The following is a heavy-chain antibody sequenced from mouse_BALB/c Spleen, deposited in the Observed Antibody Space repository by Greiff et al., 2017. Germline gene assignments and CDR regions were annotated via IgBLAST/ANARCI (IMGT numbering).Heavy chain of an antibody. J-gene: IGHJ2*01. CDR3: AREGDGYGY. V-gene: IGHV5-6-5*01. CDR1: GFTFSSYA. D-gene: IGHD1-2*01. CDR2: ISSGGST. Sequence: EVQLVESGGGLVKPGGSLKLSCAASGFTFSSYAMSWVRQTPEKRLEWVASISSGGSTYYPDSVKGRFTISRDNARNILYLQMSSLRSEDTAMYYCAREGDGYGYWGQGTTLTVSS.